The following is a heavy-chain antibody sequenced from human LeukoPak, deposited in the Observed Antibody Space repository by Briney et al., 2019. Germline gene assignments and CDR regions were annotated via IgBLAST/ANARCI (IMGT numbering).Heavy chain of an antibody. D-gene: IGHD2-15*01. CDR2: FDPEDGET. J-gene: IGHJ4*02. CDR3: ATFYCSGGSCYSPFDY. V-gene: IGHV1-24*01. Sequence: ASVKVSCKVSGYTLTELSMHWVRQAPGKGLEWMGGFDPEDGETIYAQKFQGRVTMTEDTSTDTAYMELSSLRSEDTAVYYCATFYCSGGSCYSPFDYWGQGTLVTVSS. CDR1: GYTLTELS.